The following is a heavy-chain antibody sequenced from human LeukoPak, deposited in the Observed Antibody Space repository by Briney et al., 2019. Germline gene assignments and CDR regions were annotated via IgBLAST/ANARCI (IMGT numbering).Heavy chain of an antibody. CDR1: GYTFTSYY. J-gene: IGHJ6*02. D-gene: IGHD4-4*01. CDR2: IIPSGGST. Sequence: ASVKVSCKASGYTFTSYYMHWVRQAPGQGLEWMGIIIPSGGSTSYAQKFQGRVTMTRDTSTSTVYMDLSSLRSEDTAVYYCAGDGGYSNYANSMDVWGQGTTVTVSS. CDR3: AGDGGYSNYANSMDV. V-gene: IGHV1-46*01.